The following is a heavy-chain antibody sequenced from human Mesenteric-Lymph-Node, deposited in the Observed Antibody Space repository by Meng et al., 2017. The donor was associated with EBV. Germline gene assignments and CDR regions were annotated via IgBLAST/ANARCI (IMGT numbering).Heavy chain of an antibody. CDR3: AALGSFASSIDP. CDR2: VNHAGTT. V-gene: IGHV4-34*01. Sequence: GQPQLWGAGLLKPSGTLSLTCAVYGGSFSDYYWTWIRQPPGKGLEWIGEVNHAGTTIYNPSLESRVTISVDTSKNQFSLKLTSVTAADTAVYFCAALGSFASSIDPWGQGTLVTVSS. D-gene: IGHD3-16*01. CDR1: GGSFSDYY. J-gene: IGHJ5*02.